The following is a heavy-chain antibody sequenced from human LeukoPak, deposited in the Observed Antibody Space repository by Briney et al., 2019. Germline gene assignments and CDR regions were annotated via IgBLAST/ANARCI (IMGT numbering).Heavy chain of an antibody. CDR2: IRSKAYGGTT. J-gene: IGHJ5*02. CDR1: GFTFGDYV. V-gene: IGHV3-49*04. Sequence: PGGSLRLSCTAFGFTFGDYVMSWVRQAPGKGLEWVGFIRSKAYGGTTEYAASVKGRFTISRDDSKSIAYLQMNILKTEDTAVYYCSRGYYYGSGTPVWFDPWGQGTLVTVSS. D-gene: IGHD3-10*01. CDR3: SRGYYYGSGTPVWFDP.